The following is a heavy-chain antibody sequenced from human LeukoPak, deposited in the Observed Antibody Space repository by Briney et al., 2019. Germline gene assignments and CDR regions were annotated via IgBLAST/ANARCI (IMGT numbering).Heavy chain of an antibody. J-gene: IGHJ3*02. CDR3: ARPQQGYYDFWSGRAHAFDI. V-gene: IGHV1-2*04. CDR2: INPNSGGT. CDR1: GYTFTGYY. D-gene: IGHD3-3*01. Sequence: GASVKVSCKASGYTFTGYYMHWVRQAPGQGLEWMGWINPNSGGTNYAQKFQGWVTMTRDTSISTAYMELSRLRSDDTAVYYCARPQQGYYDFWSGRAHAFDIWGQGTMVTVSS.